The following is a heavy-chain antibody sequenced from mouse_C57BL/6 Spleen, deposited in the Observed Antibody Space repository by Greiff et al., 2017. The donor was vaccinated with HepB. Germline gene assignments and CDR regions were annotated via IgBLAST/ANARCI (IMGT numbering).Heavy chain of an antibody. D-gene: IGHD1-1*01. CDR3: ARDWATVVATDYAMDY. V-gene: IGHV5-4*01. Sequence: EVKVEESGGGLVKPGGSLKLSCAASGFTFSSYAMSWVRQTPEKRLEWVATISDGGSYTYYPDNVKGRFTISRDNAKNNLYLQMSHLKSEDTAMYYCARDWATVVATDYAMDYWGQGTSVTVSS. CDR2: ISDGGSYT. J-gene: IGHJ4*01. CDR1: GFTFSSYA.